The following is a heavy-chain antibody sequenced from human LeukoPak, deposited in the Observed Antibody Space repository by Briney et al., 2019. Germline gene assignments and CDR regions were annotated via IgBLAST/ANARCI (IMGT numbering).Heavy chain of an antibody. J-gene: IGHJ4*02. V-gene: IGHV3-48*03. Sequence: GGSLRLSCAASGFTFSSYEMNWVRQAPGKGLEWVSYISSSGSTIYYADSVKGRFTISRDNSKNTLYLQMNSLRAEGTAVYYCAAPRAVRIAVAGGLNYWGQGTLVTVSS. D-gene: IGHD6-19*01. CDR1: GFTFSSYE. CDR2: ISSSGSTI. CDR3: AAPRAVRIAVAGGLNY.